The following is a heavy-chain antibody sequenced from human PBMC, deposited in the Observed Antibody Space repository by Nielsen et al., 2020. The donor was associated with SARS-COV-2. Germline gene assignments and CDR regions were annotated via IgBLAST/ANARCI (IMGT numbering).Heavy chain of an antibody. D-gene: IGHD3-10*01. V-gene: IGHV3-23*01. CDR1: GFTFSSYS. CDR3: VKVQKNYFGSGSDAFDF. Sequence: GGSLRLSCAASGFTFSSYSMNWVRQAPGKGLEWVSVISGTDTTTYYGDSVKGRFTISRDNSKNTLYLQMNSLRAEDTAVFYCVKVQKNYFGSGSDAFDFWGQGTVVTVSS. J-gene: IGHJ3*01. CDR2: ISGTDTTT.